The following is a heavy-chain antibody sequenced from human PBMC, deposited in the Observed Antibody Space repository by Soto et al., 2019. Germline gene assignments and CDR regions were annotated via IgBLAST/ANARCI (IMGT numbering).Heavy chain of an antibody. CDR2: IDPSDSST. CDR1: GCTFGIYW. CDR3: ARHNDPGPTEHNY. Sequence: GESLKISCQGSGCTFGIYWITWVRQRPGRGLEWMGRIDPSDSSTTYSSSFQGHVTFSADKSVSTAYLQWNSLRASDTAIYYCARHNDPGPTEHNYWGQGTLVTVSS. D-gene: IGHD4-4*01. J-gene: IGHJ4*02. V-gene: IGHV5-10-1*01.